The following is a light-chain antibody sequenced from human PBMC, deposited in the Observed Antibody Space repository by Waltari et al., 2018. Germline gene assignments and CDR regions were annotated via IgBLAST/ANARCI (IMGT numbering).Light chain of an antibody. CDR2: YDS. J-gene: IGLJ1*01. V-gene: IGLV3-21*04. CDR3: QVWHAAIDPGV. Sequence: SYVLTQPPSVSVAPGETARLTCGGDNIGSYSVHWYQQKPGQAPVLVIRYDSDRPSGIPWRFSGCNSANTATRTISRVEAGDEANYYCQVWHAAIDPGVFGTGTEVTV. CDR1: NIGSYS.